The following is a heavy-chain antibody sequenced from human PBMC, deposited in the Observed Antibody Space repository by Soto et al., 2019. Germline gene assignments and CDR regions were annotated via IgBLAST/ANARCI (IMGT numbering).Heavy chain of an antibody. CDR2: ISGSGGST. D-gene: IGHD2-15*01. CDR1: GFTFSSYA. Sequence: GGSLRLSCAASGFTFSSYAMSWVRQAPGKGLEWVSAISGSGGSTYYADSVKGRFTISRDNSKNTLYLQMNSLRAEDTAVYYCASPQYGGKTNYYYYGMDVWGQGTTVTVSS. J-gene: IGHJ6*02. CDR3: ASPQYGGKTNYYYYGMDV. V-gene: IGHV3-23*01.